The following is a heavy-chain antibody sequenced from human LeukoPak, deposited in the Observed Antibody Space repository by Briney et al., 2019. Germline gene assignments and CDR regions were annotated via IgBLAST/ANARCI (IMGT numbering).Heavy chain of an antibody. CDR2: INTNGDDT. CDR1: GFTFSTYA. J-gene: IGHJ4*02. V-gene: IGHV3-64D*09. Sequence: GGSLRLSCAGSGFTFSTYAMHWVRQAPGKGLEHGSTINTNGDDTYYADLVKGRFTISRDNSKRTLYLQMSRQRAEDTAVYYCVKDLRGGGYYTSFDYWGQGTLVSVSS. CDR3: VKDLRGGGYYTSFDY. D-gene: IGHD3-10*01.